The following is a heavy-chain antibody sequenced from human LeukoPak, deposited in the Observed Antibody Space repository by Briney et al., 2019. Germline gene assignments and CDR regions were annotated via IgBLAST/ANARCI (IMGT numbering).Heavy chain of an antibody. CDR3: VRRIAAAGTFDY. D-gene: IGHD6-13*01. J-gene: IGHJ4*02. V-gene: IGHV1-18*01. CDR2: ISAYNGNT. CDR1: GYTFTSYG. Sequence: ASVKVSCKASGYTFTSYGISWVRQAPGQGLEWMGWISAYNGNTNYAQKLQGRVTMTTDTSTSTAYMELRSLRSDDTAVYYCVRRIAAAGTFDYWGQGTLVTVSS.